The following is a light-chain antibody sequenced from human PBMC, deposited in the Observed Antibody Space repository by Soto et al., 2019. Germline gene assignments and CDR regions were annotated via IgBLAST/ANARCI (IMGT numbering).Light chain of an antibody. Sequence: DIQMTQSPSSLSASVGDRVTITCRASQSITNYLNWYQQKPGKAPKLLIYAASTLQSGVPSRFSGSGSGTDFTLTISCLQSEDFATYYCQQYYSYPITFGQGTRLEIK. CDR3: QQYYSYPIT. J-gene: IGKJ5*01. V-gene: IGKV1-39*01. CDR1: QSITNY. CDR2: AAS.